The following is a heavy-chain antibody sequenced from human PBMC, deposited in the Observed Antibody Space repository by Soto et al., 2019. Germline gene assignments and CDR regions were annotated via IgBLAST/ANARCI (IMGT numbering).Heavy chain of an antibody. Sequence: ASVKVSCKASGYTFTGYYMHWVRQAPGQGLEWMGWINPNSGGTNYAQKFQGRVTMTRDTSISTAYMELSRLRSDDTAVYYCARNTRYSSSSGDWFDPWGQGTLVTVS. D-gene: IGHD6-6*01. CDR2: INPNSGGT. CDR1: GYTFTGYY. V-gene: IGHV1-2*02. J-gene: IGHJ5*02. CDR3: ARNTRYSSSSGDWFDP.